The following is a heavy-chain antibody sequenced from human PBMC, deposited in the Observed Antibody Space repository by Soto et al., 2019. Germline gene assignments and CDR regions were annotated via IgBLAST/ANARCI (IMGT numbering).Heavy chain of an antibody. D-gene: IGHD3-22*01. CDR3: ARGAHPYYYDSSGYYPSGPYGMDV. CDR2: MNPNSGNT. J-gene: IGHJ6*02. V-gene: IGHV1-8*01. Sequence: ASVKVSCKASGYTFTSYDINWVRQATGQGREWMGWMNPNSGNTGYAQKFQGRVTMTRNTSISTAYMELSSLRSEDTAFYYCARGAHPYYYDSSGYYPSGPYGMDVWGQGTTVTVSS. CDR1: GYTFTSYD.